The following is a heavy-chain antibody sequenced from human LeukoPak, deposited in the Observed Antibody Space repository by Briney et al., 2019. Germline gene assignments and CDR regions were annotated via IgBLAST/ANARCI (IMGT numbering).Heavy chain of an antibody. CDR3: AKDPHYNTLSGYFDY. CDR2: ISWNSGYI. Sequence: GRSLRLSCAASGFTFDDCAMHWVRQGPGKGLEWVSGISWNSGYIGYADSVKGRFTISRDNAKNSLYLQMNSLTAEDTALYYCAKDPHYNTLSGYFDYWGQGTLVTVSS. D-gene: IGHD3-10*01. J-gene: IGHJ4*02. V-gene: IGHV3-9*01. CDR1: GFTFDDCA.